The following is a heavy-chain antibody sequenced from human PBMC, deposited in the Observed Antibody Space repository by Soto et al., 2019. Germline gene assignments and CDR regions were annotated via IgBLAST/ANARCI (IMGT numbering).Heavy chain of an antibody. CDR3: AKDNGSGCDWLRVGDASDI. D-gene: IGHD5-12*01. Sequence: QVQLVEAGGGVVQPGSSLRLSCAASGFTFSSYGMHWVRQAPGKGLEWVAVISYDGSNKYYADSVKGRLTISRDNSKNTLYLQMNSLRGEDTAVYYCAKDNGSGCDWLRVGDASDIWGRGTMVTVSS. CDR1: GFTFSSYG. CDR2: ISYDGSNK. J-gene: IGHJ3*02. V-gene: IGHV3-30*18.